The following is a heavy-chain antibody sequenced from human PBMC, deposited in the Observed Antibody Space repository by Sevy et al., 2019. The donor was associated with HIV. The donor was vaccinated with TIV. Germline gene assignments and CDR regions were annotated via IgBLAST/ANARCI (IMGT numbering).Heavy chain of an antibody. CDR2: IRYDGSNK. Sequence: GGSLRLSCAASGFTFSSYVMHWVRQAPGKGLEWVAFIRYDGSNKYYADSVKGRFTISRDNSKNTLYLQMNSLRAEDTAVYYCAKGARDYYGSGTLGWGQGTLVTVSS. D-gene: IGHD3-10*01. CDR3: AKGARDYYGSGTLG. CDR1: GFTFSSYV. V-gene: IGHV3-30*02. J-gene: IGHJ4*02.